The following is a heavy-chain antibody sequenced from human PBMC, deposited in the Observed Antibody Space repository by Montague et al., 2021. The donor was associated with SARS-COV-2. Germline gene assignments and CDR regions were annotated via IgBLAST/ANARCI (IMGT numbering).Heavy chain of an antibody. D-gene: IGHD6-19*01. CDR3: AKDMGGAVAVPPHYYYYGMDV. Sequence: SLRLSCAASGFTSDDYAMHWFRQAPRKGLEWASGISWNSGSIGYADSVKGRFTISRDNAKNSLYLQMNSLRAEDTALYYCAKDMGGAVAVPPHYYYYGMDVWGQGTTVTVSS. J-gene: IGHJ6*02. CDR2: ISWNSGSI. V-gene: IGHV3-9*02. CDR1: GFTSDDYA.